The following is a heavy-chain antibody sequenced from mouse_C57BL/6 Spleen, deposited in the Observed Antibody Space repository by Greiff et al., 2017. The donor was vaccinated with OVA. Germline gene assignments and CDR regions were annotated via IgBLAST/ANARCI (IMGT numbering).Heavy chain of an antibody. V-gene: IGHV1-26*01. J-gene: IGHJ2*01. CDR2: INPNNGGT. Sequence: VQLQQSGPELVKPGASVKISCKASGYTFTDYYMNWVKQSHGKSLEWIGDINPNNGGTSYNQKFKGKATLTVDKSSSTAYMELRSLTSEDSAVYYGARSNYGSSLFDYWGQGTTLTVSS. D-gene: IGHD1-1*01. CDR3: ARSNYGSSLFDY. CDR1: GYTFTDYY.